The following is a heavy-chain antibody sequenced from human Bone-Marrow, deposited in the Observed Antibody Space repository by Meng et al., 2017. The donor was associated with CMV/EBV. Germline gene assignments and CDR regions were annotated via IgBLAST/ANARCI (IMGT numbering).Heavy chain of an antibody. CDR2: IYYSGST. CDR3: ARHPGGSPLHRFDI. J-gene: IGHJ4*02. CDR1: GGSISSSSYY. V-gene: IGHV4-39*07. Sequence: SETLSLTCTVSGGSISSSSYYWGWIRQPPGKGLEWIGSIYYSGSTYYNPSLKSRVTISVDTSKNQFSLKLSSVTAADTAVYYCARHPGGSPLHRFDIWGRGNLVNVDS. D-gene: IGHD3-10*01.